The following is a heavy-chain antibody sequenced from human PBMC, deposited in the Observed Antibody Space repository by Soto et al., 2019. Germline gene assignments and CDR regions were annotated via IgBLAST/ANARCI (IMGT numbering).Heavy chain of an antibody. Sequence: PGGSLRLSCAASGFTFSSYGMHWVRQAPGKGLEWVAVISYDGSNKYYADSVKGRFTISRDNSKNTLYLQMNSLRAEDTAVYYCAKMSVNGSSTSCYAGSVWGQGTLVTVSS. CDR2: ISYDGSNK. D-gene: IGHD2-2*01. V-gene: IGHV3-30*18. J-gene: IGHJ4*02. CDR1: GFTFSSYG. CDR3: AKMSVNGSSTSCYAGSV.